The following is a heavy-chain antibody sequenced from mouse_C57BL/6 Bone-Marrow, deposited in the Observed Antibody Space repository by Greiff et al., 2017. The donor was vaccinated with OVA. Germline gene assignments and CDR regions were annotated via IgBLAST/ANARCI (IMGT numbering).Heavy chain of an antibody. CDR1: GYTFTSYW. V-gene: IGHV1-7*01. D-gene: IGHD2-4*01. CDR2: INPSSGST. Sequence: VQLQQSGAELVKPGASVKLSCKASGYTFTSYWMHWVKQRPGQGLEWIGYINPSSGSTKYNQKFKDKATLTADKSSSTAYMQLSSLTYEDAAVYYGARAPYDYDGGAYAMDYWGQGTSVTVSS. J-gene: IGHJ4*01. CDR3: ARAPYDYDGGAYAMDY.